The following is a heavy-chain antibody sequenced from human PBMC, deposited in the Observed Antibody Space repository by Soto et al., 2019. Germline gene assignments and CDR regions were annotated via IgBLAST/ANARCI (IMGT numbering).Heavy chain of an antibody. V-gene: IGHV3-66*01. CDR1: GFTVSSNY. CDR2: IYSGGST. D-gene: IGHD2-15*01. Sequence: EVQLVESGGGLVQPGGSLRLSCAASGFTVSSNYMSWVRQAPGKGLEWVSVIYSGGSTYYADSVKGRFTISRDNSKNTLYLQMNSLRAEDTAVYYCARTVVVAATMEGYFDYWGHGTLVTVSS. J-gene: IGHJ4*01. CDR3: ARTVVVAATMEGYFDY.